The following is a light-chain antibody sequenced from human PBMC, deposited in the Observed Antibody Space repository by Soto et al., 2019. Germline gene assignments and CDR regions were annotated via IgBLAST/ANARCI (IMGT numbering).Light chain of an antibody. V-gene: IGLV2-14*01. CDR2: DVS. J-gene: IGLJ2*01. Sequence: QSVLTQPASVSGSPGQSITISCTGTSSDVGGYNYVSWYQQHPGKAPKLMIYDVSNRPSGVSNRFSGSKSCNTASLTISGLQAEDEADYYCSSYTSSSPVVFGGGTKLTVL. CDR3: SSYTSSSPVV. CDR1: SSDVGGYNY.